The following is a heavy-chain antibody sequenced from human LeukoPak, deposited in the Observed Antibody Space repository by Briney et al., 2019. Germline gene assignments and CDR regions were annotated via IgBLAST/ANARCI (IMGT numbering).Heavy chain of an antibody. CDR1: GFTFSSYA. Sequence: GGSLRLSCAASGFTFSSYAMSWVRQAPGKGLEWVSAISGSGGSTYYADSVKGRFTISRDNSKNTLYLQMNSLRAEDTAVYYCAPRGYSYGYGYWGQGTLVTVSS. V-gene: IGHV3-23*01. CDR3: APRGYSYGYGY. J-gene: IGHJ4*02. CDR2: ISGSGGST. D-gene: IGHD5-18*01.